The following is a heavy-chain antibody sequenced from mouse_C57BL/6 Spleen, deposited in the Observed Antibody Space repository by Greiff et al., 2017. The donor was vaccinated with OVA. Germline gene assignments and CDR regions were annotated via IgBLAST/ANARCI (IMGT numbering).Heavy chain of an antibody. V-gene: IGHV1-82*01. CDR2: IYPGDGDT. CDR3: ARTHPESYFDY. J-gene: IGHJ2*01. CDR1: GYAFSSSW. Sequence: QVHVKQSGPELVKPGASVKISCKASGYAFSSSWMNWVKQRPGKGLEWIGRIYPGDGDTNYNGKFKGKATLTADKSSSTAYMQLSSLTSEDSAVYFCARTHPESYFDYWGQGTTLTVSS.